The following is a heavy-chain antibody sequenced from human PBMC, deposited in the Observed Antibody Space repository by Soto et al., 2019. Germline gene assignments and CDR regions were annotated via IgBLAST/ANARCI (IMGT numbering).Heavy chain of an antibody. CDR3: ARDVPLYDYVWGSYRHNWFDP. D-gene: IGHD3-16*02. CDR1: GGTFSSYT. CDR2: IIPILGIA. V-gene: IGHV1-69*08. Sequence: QVQLVQSGAEVKKPGSSVKVSCKASGGTFSSYTISWVRQAPGQGLEWMGRIIPILGIANYAQKFQGRVTITPAKSASTAHMELSSRRSGDTDVYYCARDVPLYDYVWGSYRHNWFDPWGQGTLVTVSS. J-gene: IGHJ5*02.